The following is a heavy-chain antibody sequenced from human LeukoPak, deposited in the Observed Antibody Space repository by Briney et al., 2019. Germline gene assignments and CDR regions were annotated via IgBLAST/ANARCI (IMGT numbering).Heavy chain of an antibody. CDR3: AKDRSRLRIAAAGMDY. Sequence: PGGSLRLSCAASGFTFSSYAMHWVRQAPGKGLEWVAVISFDGRNKYYADSVKCRFTISRDNSKNTLYLQMHSLRAEDTAVYYCAKDRSRLRIAAAGMDYWGQGTLVTVSS. CDR1: GFTFSSYA. CDR2: ISFDGRNK. V-gene: IGHV3-30*18. J-gene: IGHJ4*02. D-gene: IGHD6-13*01.